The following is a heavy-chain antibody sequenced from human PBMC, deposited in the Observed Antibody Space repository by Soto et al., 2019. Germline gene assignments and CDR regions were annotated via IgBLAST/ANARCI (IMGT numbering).Heavy chain of an antibody. CDR2: INPSGGST. Sequence: QVQLVQSGAEVKKPGASVKVSCKASGYTFTSYYMHWVRQAPGQGLAWMGIINPSGGSTSYAQKCQGRVTMTRDTSSSTVYRELSSLRSEDTAVYYCARVDWNDSGSYSGYWGQGTLVTVSS. J-gene: IGHJ4*02. CDR3: ARVDWNDSGSYSGY. CDR1: GYTFTSYY. D-gene: IGHD1-26*01. V-gene: IGHV1-46*01.